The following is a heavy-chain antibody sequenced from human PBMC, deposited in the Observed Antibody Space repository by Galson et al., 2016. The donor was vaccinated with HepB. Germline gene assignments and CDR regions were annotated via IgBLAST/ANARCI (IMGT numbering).Heavy chain of an antibody. J-gene: IGHJ4*02. CDR1: GFTFSSYA. Sequence: SLRLSCAASGFTFSSYAMSWVRQAPGEGLEWISGISGSGGSTFYADSVKGWFTISRDKSKNTLYLQMNSLRAEDTAVYHCAKSPWYDSSGYYYFDYWGQGTLVTVSS. CDR2: ISGSGGST. D-gene: IGHD3-22*01. CDR3: AKSPWYDSSGYYYFDY. V-gene: IGHV3-23*01.